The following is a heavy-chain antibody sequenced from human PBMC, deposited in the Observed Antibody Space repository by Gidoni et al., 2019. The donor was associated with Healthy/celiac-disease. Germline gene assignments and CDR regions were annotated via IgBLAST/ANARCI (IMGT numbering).Heavy chain of an antibody. Sequence: QVQLVQSGAEVKKPGASVKVSCKASGYTFTGYYMHWVRQAPGQGLEWMGRINPNSGGTNYAQKFQGRVTMTRDTSISTAYMELSRLRSDDTAVYDCARDREYNWNYLNYYYGMDVWGQGTTVTVSS. D-gene: IGHD1-7*01. CDR2: INPNSGGT. CDR3: ARDREYNWNYLNYYYGMDV. J-gene: IGHJ6*02. V-gene: IGHV1-2*06. CDR1: GYTFTGYY.